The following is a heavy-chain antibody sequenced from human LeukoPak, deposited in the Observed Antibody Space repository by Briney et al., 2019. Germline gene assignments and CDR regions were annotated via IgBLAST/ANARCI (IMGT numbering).Heavy chain of an antibody. D-gene: IGHD6-13*01. CDR2: INPSGGST. J-gene: IGHJ6*03. CDR1: GYTFTSYY. Sequence: GASVKVSCKASGYTFTSYYMHWVRQAPGQGLEWMGIINPSGGSTSYAQKFQGRVTMTRDTSTSTVYMELRSLRSYDTAVYYCARTAAGTEYYYYMDVWGKGTTVTVSS. V-gene: IGHV1-46*01. CDR3: ARTAAGTEYYYYMDV.